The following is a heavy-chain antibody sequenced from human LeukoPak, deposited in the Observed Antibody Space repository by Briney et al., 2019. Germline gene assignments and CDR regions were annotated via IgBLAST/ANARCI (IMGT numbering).Heavy chain of an antibody. CDR1: GLTGSHNY. CDR3: AAEGQWSLVHYFNS. D-gene: IGHD2-15*01. CDR2: IHTSGDT. Sequence: PGGSLRLSCAASGLTGSHNYVSWVRQAPGKGLEWVSAIHTSGDTCYADSVKGRFTISRDTSKNTLYLQINSLRVEDTAVYYCAAEGQWSLVHYFNSWGQGTLVTVSS. J-gene: IGHJ4*02. V-gene: IGHV3-53*01.